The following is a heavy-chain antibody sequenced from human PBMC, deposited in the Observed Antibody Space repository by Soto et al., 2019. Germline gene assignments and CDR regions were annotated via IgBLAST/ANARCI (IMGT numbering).Heavy chain of an antibody. CDR3: AAEWYYDYVWGSYRPPEFDY. CDR1: GFTFTSSA. V-gene: IGHV1-58*01. D-gene: IGHD3-16*02. CDR2: IVVGSGNT. J-gene: IGHJ4*02. Sequence: GASVKVSCKASGFTFTSSAVQWVRQARGQRLEWIGWIVVGSGNTNYAQKFQERVTITRDMSTSTAYMELSSLRSEDTAVYYCAAEWYYDYVWGSYRPPEFDYWGQGTLVTVSS.